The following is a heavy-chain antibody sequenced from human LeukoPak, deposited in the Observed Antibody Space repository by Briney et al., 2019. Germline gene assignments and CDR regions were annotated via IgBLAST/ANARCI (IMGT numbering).Heavy chain of an antibody. J-gene: IGHJ4*02. CDR3: ARGRGGQTRYCSGGSCLKRVPYDY. V-gene: IGHV4-39*07. Sequence: PSETLSLTCTVSGGSISSGSYYWSWIRQPPGKGLEWIGEINHSGSTNYNPSLKSRVTISVDTSKNQFSLKLSSVTAADTAVYYCARGRGGQTRYCSGGSCLKRVPYDYWGQGTLVTVSS. CDR2: INHSGST. D-gene: IGHD2-15*01. CDR1: GGSISSGSYY.